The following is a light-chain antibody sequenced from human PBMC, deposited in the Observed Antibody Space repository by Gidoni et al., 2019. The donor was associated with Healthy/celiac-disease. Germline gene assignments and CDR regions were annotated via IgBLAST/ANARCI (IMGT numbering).Light chain of an antibody. V-gene: IGKV1-13*02. CDR3: LQFNSYPRT. CDR1: QCISSA. J-gene: IGKJ2*01. Sequence: AIQLTQSPSSLSASVGDRVTITCRAGQCISSASAWYQQKPGKAPKLLIYDASSLETGVPSRFSGSGSGTDFTLTISSLQPEDFATYYCLQFNSYPRTFGQGTKLEIK. CDR2: DAS.